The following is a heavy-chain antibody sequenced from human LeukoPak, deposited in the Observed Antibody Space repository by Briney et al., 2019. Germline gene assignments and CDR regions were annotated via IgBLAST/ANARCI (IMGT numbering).Heavy chain of an antibody. CDR3: AKGLVGSSIADFFDY. D-gene: IGHD6-6*01. V-gene: IGHV3-74*01. Sequence: GGSLRLSCAASGFTFSSYWMHWVRQAPGKGPVWLARINSDGYSISYADSVKGRFTISRDNAKNTLYLQMNSLRGEDMALYYCAKGLVGSSIADFFDYWGQGILVTVSS. CDR2: INSDGYSI. CDR1: GFTFSSYW. J-gene: IGHJ4*02.